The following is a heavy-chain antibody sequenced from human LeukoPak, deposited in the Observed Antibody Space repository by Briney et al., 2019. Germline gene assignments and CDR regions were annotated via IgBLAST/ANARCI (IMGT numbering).Heavy chain of an antibody. V-gene: IGHV1-69*05. CDR2: IIPIFGTA. CDR3: ARARLSVYSSGWYLLDY. Sequence: ASVKVSCKASGGTFSSYAISWVRQAPGQGLEWMGGIIPIFGTANYAQKFQGRVTITTDESTSTAYMELSSLRSEDTAVYYCARARLSVYSSGWYLLDYWGQGTLVTVSS. J-gene: IGHJ4*02. D-gene: IGHD6-19*01. CDR1: GGTFSSYA.